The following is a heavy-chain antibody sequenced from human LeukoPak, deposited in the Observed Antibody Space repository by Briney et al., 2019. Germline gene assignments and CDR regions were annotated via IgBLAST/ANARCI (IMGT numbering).Heavy chain of an antibody. Sequence: GGSLRLSCAASGFTFSSYGMHWVRQAPGKGLEWVAFIRYDGSNKYYADSVKGRFTISRDNSKNTLYLQMNSLRAEDTAVYYCAKDRGVYDFWSGYSDYWGLGTLVTVSS. V-gene: IGHV3-30*02. CDR3: AKDRGVYDFWSGYSDY. CDR1: GFTFSSYG. CDR2: IRYDGSNK. D-gene: IGHD3-3*01. J-gene: IGHJ4*02.